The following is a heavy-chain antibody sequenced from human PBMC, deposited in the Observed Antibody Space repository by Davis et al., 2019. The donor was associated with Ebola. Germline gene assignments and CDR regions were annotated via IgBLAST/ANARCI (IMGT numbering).Heavy chain of an antibody. V-gene: IGHV4-39*07. Sequence: PSETLSLTCTVSGGSISSSSYYWGWIRQPPGKGLEWIGSIYYSGSTYYNPSLKSRVTISVDTSKNQFSLKLSSVTAADTAVYYCARGPYCGGDCSIGVGGMDVWGQGTTVTVSS. CDR3: ARGPYCGGDCSIGVGGMDV. J-gene: IGHJ6*02. CDR2: IYYSGST. D-gene: IGHD2-21*01. CDR1: GGSISSSSYY.